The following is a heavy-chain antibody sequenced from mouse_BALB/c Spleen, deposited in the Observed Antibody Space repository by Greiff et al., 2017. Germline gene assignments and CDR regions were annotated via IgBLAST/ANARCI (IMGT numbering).Heavy chain of an antibody. CDR3: ARSRGHAWFAY. CDR2: IYPGDGDT. CDR1: GYTFTSYW. V-gene: IGHV1-87*01. Sequence: QVQLKQSGAELARPGASVKLSCKASGYTFTSYWMPWVKQRPGQGLEWIGAIYPGDGDTRYTQKFKGKATLTADKSSSTAYMQLSILASEDSAVYYCARSRGHAWFAYWGQGTLVTVSA. J-gene: IGHJ3*01. D-gene: IGHD3-1*01.